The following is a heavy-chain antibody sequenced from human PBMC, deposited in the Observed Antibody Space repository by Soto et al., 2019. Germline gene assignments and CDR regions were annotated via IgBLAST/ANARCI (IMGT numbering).Heavy chain of an antibody. J-gene: IGHJ4*02. Sequence: QLQESGPGLVKPSETLSLTCNVSGRSMISYYWSWIRQPAGKGLEWIGRIYTGGHTNYNPSLKRRVTMSVDTSKSQFSLSLTSVTAADTAVYYCAREGDDRHFFFDSWGQGTLVTVSS. CDR1: GRSMISYY. D-gene: IGHD3-3*02. V-gene: IGHV4-4*07. CDR3: AREGDDRHFFFDS. CDR2: IYTGGHT.